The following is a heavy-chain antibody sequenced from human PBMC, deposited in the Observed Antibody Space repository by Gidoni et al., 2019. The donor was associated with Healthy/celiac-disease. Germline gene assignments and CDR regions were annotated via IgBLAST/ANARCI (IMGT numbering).Heavy chain of an antibody. Sequence: EVQLVESGGGLVQPGRSLRLSCAASGFTFVDYAMHWVRQAPGKGLEWVSGISWNSGSIGYADSVKGRFTISRDNAKNSLYLQMNSLRAEDTALYYCAKDIGADAWELPGAGFDYWGQGTLVTVSS. J-gene: IGHJ4*02. D-gene: IGHD1-26*01. CDR3: AKDIGADAWELPGAGFDY. CDR2: ISWNSGSI. CDR1: GFTFVDYA. V-gene: IGHV3-9*01.